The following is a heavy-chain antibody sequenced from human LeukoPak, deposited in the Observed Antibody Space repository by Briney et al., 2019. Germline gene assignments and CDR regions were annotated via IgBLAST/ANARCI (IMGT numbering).Heavy chain of an antibody. J-gene: IGHJ4*02. Sequence: GGSLRLSCAASGFSVSSNYLVWVRLPPGKGLEWVSVIYSDGSTYYAASVKGRFTISRDNSKNTLYLQMNSLRPEDTSVYYCVRLTVSGQLDYWGQGTLVTVSS. V-gene: IGHV3-66*01. CDR3: VRLTVSGQLDY. D-gene: IGHD6-19*01. CDR1: GFSVSSNY. CDR2: IYSDGST.